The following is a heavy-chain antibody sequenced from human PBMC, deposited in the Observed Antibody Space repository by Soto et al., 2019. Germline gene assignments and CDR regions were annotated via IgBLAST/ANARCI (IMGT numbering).Heavy chain of an antibody. Sequence: SGPTLVNPTQTLTLTCTFSGFSLSTSGVGVGWIRQPPGKALEWLALIYWNDDKRYSPSLKSRLTITKDTSKNQVVLTMTNMDPVDTATYYCALSTGDCTNGVCYHLVYFDYWGQGTLVTVSS. CDR2: IYWNDDK. CDR1: GFSLSTSGVG. J-gene: IGHJ4*02. D-gene: IGHD2-8*01. V-gene: IGHV2-5*01. CDR3: ALSTGDCTNGVCYHLVYFDY.